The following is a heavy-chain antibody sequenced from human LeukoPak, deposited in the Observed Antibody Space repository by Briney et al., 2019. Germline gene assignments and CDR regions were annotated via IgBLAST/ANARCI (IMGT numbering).Heavy chain of an antibody. CDR1: GFTFSSYA. D-gene: IGHD3-3*01. Sequence: GGSLRLSCAASGFTFSSYAMHWVRQAPGKGLEWVAVISYDGSNKYYADSVKGRFTISKDNSKNTLYLQMNSLRAEGTAVYYCARDSGFLEWSYYFDYWGQGTLVTVSS. V-gene: IGHV3-30-3*01. CDR2: ISYDGSNK. CDR3: ARDSGFLEWSYYFDY. J-gene: IGHJ4*02.